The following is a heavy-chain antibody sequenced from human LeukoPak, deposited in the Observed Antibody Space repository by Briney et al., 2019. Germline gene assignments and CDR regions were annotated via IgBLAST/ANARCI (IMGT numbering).Heavy chain of an antibody. V-gene: IGHV3-7*01. CDR3: ARDGFVGAADY. CDR1: EFIFSGYW. J-gene: IGHJ4*02. Sequence: GGSLRHSCAASEFIFSGYWMNWVRQAPGKGLEWVANIKQDGSEKQYVDSVRGRFTISRDNAKNSLYLQMNSLRVEDTAVYYCARDGFVGAADYWGQGTLVTVSS. CDR2: IKQDGSEK. D-gene: IGHD6-13*01.